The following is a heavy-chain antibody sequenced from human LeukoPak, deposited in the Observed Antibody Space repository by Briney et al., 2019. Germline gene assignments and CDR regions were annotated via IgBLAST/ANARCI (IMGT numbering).Heavy chain of an antibody. Sequence: ASVKVSCKASGYTFTSYYMHWVRQAPGQGLEWMGIINPSGGSTSYAQKFQGRVTMTRDTSTSTVYMELSSLRSGDTAVYYCARGRLVVVPAAIPNWASFDYWGQGTLVTVSS. D-gene: IGHD2-2*01. CDR2: INPSGGST. J-gene: IGHJ4*02. CDR1: GYTFTSYY. V-gene: IGHV1-46*03. CDR3: ARGRLVVVPAAIPNWASFDY.